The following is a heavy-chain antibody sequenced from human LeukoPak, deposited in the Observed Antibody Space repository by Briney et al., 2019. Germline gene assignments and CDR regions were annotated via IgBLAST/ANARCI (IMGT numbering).Heavy chain of an antibody. D-gene: IGHD3-10*01. CDR3: VKDLYYGSGSYYPALDY. CDR1: GFTFSSYA. Sequence: PGGSLRLSCSASGFTFSSYAMHWVRQAPGKGLEYVSAISSNGGSTYYADSVKGRFTISRDNSMNTLYLQMSSLRAEDTAVYYCVKDLYYGSGSYYPALDYWGQGTLVTVSS. CDR2: ISSNGGST. J-gene: IGHJ4*02. V-gene: IGHV3-64D*06.